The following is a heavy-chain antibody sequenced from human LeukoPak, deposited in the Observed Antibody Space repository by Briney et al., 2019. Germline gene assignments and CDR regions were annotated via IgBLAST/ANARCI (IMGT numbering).Heavy chain of an antibody. CDR3: ARGHDSSGWYFDY. Sequence: SETLSLTCAVYGGSFSGYYWSWIRQPPGKGLEWIGEINHSGSTNYNPSLKSRVTISVDTSKNQFSLKLSSVTAADTAVYYCARGHDSSGWYFDYWGQGTLVTVS. J-gene: IGHJ4*02. CDR2: INHSGST. CDR1: GGSFSGYY. V-gene: IGHV4-34*01. D-gene: IGHD6-19*01.